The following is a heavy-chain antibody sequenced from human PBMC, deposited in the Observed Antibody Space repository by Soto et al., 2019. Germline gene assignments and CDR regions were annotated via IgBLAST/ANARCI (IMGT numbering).Heavy chain of an antibody. V-gene: IGHV4-34*01. CDR3: ARYSNYVRYFDY. CDR1: GGSFSGYY. J-gene: IGHJ4*02. Sequence: PSETLSLTCAVYGGSFSGYYWSWIRQPPGKGLEWIGSIYHSGSTYYSPSLKSRVTISVDTSKNQFSLKLSSVTAADTAVYYCARYSNYVRYFDYWGQGTLVTVSS. D-gene: IGHD4-4*01. CDR2: IYHSGST.